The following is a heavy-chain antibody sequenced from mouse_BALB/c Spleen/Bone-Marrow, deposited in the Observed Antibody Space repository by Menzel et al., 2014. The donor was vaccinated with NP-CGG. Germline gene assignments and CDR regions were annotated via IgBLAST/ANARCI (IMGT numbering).Heavy chain of an antibody. CDR2: ISNGGGSN. D-gene: IGHD2-4*01. J-gene: IGHJ2*01. CDR1: GFTFSDYY. Sequence: DVKLVESGGGLVQPGGSLKLSCATSGFTFSDYYMYWVRQTPEKRLEWVAYISNGGGSNYYPDTVKGRFTISINNTKNTLYLQMIHLKSDHTTIYYSTTHINYDYFDYWVQRTTLTVSS. CDR3: TTHINYDYFDY. V-gene: IGHV5-12*02.